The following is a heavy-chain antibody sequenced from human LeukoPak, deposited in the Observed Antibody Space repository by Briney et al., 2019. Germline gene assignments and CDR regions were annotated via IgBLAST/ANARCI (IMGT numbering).Heavy chain of an antibody. V-gene: IGHV4-4*07. CDR1: GGSINNPY. CDR3: VRTPTVTSWDFHHMEV. CDR2: LYTTGRT. J-gene: IGHJ6*03. Sequence: PSETLSLTCTVSGGSINNPYCNWIRQPAGKGLEWVGRLYTTGRTNYNPSLKSRVTIPVDKSKNQFPLTLTSETAATPAVSYCVRTPTVTSWDFHHMEVWGRGTTVSVSS. D-gene: IGHD4-11*01.